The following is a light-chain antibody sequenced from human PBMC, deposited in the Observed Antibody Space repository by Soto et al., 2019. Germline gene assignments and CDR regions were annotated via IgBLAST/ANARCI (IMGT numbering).Light chain of an antibody. V-gene: IGLV2-14*01. CDR1: SGDIGSYNR. CDR2: EVT. Sequence: QSVLTQPASVSGSPGQSITMPCTGTSGDIGSYNRVSWYQQHPGKAPKLIIYEVTDRPSGVSNRFSGSKSGNTASLTISGLQAEDEAEYYCSSYTNINTRACVFGTGTKVTVL. J-gene: IGLJ1*01. CDR3: SSYTNINTRACV.